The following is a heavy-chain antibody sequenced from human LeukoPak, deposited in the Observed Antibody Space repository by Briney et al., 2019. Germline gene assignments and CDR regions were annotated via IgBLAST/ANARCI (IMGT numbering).Heavy chain of an antibody. CDR2: IYSGGST. Sequence: GGSLRLSCAASGFTVSSNYMSWVRQAPGKGLEWVSVIYSGGSTYYADSVKGRFTISRHNSKNTLYLQMNSLRAEDTAVYYCARRQSGKTIFGVVIYYFDYWGQGTLVTVSS. CDR3: ARRQSGKTIFGVVIYYFDY. V-gene: IGHV3-53*04. CDR1: GFTVSSNY. D-gene: IGHD3-3*01. J-gene: IGHJ4*02.